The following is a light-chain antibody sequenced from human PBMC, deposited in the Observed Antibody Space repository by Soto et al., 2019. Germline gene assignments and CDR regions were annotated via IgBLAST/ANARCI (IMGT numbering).Light chain of an antibody. J-gene: IGLJ1*01. CDR1: SSDFTGYNY. CDR2: YVS. V-gene: IGLV2-14*03. CDR3: TSYAGSSNV. Sequence: QSALTQPASVSGSPGQSITISCTGTSSDFTGYNYVSWYQQYPGKVPKLLIYYVSDRPSGVSNRFSGSKSGNTASLTISGLQAEDEADYFCTSYAGSSNVFGTGTKVTVL.